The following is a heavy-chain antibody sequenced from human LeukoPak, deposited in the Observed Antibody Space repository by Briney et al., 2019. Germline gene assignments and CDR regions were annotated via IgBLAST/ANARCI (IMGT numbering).Heavy chain of an antibody. V-gene: IGHV4-34*01. CDR3: ARRTDTDPKGDY. D-gene: IGHD1-14*01. CDR2: INHSGST. CDR1: GGSFSGYY. Sequence: PSETLSLTCAVYGGSFSGYYWSWIRQPPGKGLEWIGEINHSGSTNYNPSLKSRVTISVDTSKNQFSLKLSSVTAADTAVYYCARRTDTDPKGDYWGQGTLVTVSS. J-gene: IGHJ4*02.